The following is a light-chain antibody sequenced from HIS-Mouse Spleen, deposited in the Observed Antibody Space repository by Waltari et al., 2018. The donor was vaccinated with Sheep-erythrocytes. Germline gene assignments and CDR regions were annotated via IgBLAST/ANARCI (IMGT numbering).Light chain of an antibody. CDR1: SSDVGSYNL. V-gene: IGLV2-23*01. CDR2: EGS. Sequence: QSALTQPASVSGSPGQSITISCTGTSSDVGSYNLVSWYQQHPGKAPKLMIYEGSKRPSGVSNLLSGSKSGNTASLNISGLQAEDEADYYCCSYAGSSTPWVFGGGTKLTVL. J-gene: IGLJ3*02. CDR3: CSYAGSSTPWV.